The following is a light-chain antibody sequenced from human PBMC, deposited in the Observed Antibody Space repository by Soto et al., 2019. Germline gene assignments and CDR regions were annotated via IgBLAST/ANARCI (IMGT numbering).Light chain of an antibody. CDR3: QQYVSSPLYT. CDR1: QSVSSSY. Sequence: EIVLTQSPGTLSLSTGERATLSCRASQSVSSSYLAWYQQKPGQPPRLLIYAASSRATGIPDRFSGSGSGTDFTLTISRLEPEDSAVYYCQQYVSSPLYTFGQGTKVDIK. J-gene: IGKJ2*01. CDR2: AAS. V-gene: IGKV3-20*01.